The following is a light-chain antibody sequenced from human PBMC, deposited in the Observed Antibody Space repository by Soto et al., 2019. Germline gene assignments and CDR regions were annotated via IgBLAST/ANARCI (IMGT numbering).Light chain of an antibody. J-gene: IGKJ1*01. CDR3: QHYNSYSEA. Sequence: DLVMPPSAYSLAVSLGERAPINCKSSQSVLYSSNNKNYLAWYQQKPGQAPRLLIYDASNRATGIPARFSGSGSGTDFTLTISSLQPDDFATYYCQHYNSYSEAFGQGTKVDIK. V-gene: IGKV4-1*01. CDR1: QSVLYSSNNKNY. CDR2: DAS.